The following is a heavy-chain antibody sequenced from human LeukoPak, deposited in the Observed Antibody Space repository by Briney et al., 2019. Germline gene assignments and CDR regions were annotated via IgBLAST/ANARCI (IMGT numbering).Heavy chain of an antibody. V-gene: IGHV3-64D*06. CDR1: GFTFSSYA. D-gene: IGHD7-27*01. CDR2: ITSNGDTT. Sequence: GGSLRLSCSASGFTFSSYAMHWVRQAPGKGLEYVSSITSNGDTTYYTDSVKGRFTIYRDNSKNTLYLQMSSLRAEDTAVYYCLKDRLGTGDYWGQGTLVSVSS. CDR3: LKDRLGTGDY. J-gene: IGHJ4*02.